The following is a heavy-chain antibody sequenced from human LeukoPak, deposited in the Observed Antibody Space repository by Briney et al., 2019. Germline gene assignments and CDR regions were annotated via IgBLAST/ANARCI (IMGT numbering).Heavy chain of an antibody. D-gene: IGHD4-23*01. CDR3: ASQYGGIDY. Sequence: SQTLSLTCAVSGGSISSGGYSWSWIRQPPGKGLEWIGYIYHSGSTYYNPSLKSRVTISVDRSKNQFSRKLSSVTAADTAVYYCASQYGGIDYWGQGTLVTVSS. CDR1: GGSISSGGYS. V-gene: IGHV4-30-2*01. CDR2: IYHSGST. J-gene: IGHJ4*02.